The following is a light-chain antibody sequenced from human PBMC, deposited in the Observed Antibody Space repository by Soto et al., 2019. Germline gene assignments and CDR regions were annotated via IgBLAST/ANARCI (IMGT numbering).Light chain of an antibody. J-gene: IGKJ3*01. CDR1: QGINNY. Sequence: DIQLTQSPSFLSASVGDRVTITCRASQGINNYLAWYQQKPGKAPNLLIYAAYTLQNGVPSRFSGRGSGTEFTLTITNLQPEDFATYHCQQLKSYPITFGPGTKVD. CDR2: AAY. V-gene: IGKV1-9*01. CDR3: QQLKSYPIT.